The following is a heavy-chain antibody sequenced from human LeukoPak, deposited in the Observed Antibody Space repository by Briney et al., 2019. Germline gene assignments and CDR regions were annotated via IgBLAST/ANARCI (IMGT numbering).Heavy chain of an antibody. D-gene: IGHD6-13*01. CDR1: GITFSSYW. V-gene: IGHV3-74*01. CDR2: INLDGSST. Sequence: PGGSLRLFCAASGITFSSYWMHWVRQAPGKGLVWVSRINLDGSSTSYADSVKGRFTISRDNAKNTLYLQMNSLRAEDTAVYYCAREQQASFDYWGQGTLVTVSS. CDR3: AREQQASFDY. J-gene: IGHJ4*02.